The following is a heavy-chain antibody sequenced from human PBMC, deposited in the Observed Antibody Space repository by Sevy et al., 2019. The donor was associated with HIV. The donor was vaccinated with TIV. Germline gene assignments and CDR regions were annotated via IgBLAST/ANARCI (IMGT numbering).Heavy chain of an antibody. CDR2: ISNTGSSI. CDR1: GFTLSSYE. V-gene: IGHV3-48*03. Sequence: GGSLRLSCAASGFTLSSYEMNWVRQAPGKGLEWVSYISNTGSSIYYSDSVKGRFTMSRDNAKNSLYLQMNSLRGEDTAVYYCARDLPPSATTVSHFDYWGRGPLVTVSS. D-gene: IGHD4-17*01. CDR3: ARDLPPSATTVSHFDY. J-gene: IGHJ4*02.